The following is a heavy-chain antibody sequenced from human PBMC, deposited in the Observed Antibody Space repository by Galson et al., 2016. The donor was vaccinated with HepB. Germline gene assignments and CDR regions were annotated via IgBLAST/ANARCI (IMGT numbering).Heavy chain of an antibody. Sequence: SLRLSCAASHFIFSNFAMHWVRQAPGKGLEWVALLSYDGSMEYYADSVKGRFTISRDNSKNTLYLQMNSLGVEDTAVYYCARSRAPYYYGSVTNYFEYWGQGTLVTVSS. CDR1: HFIFSNFA. V-gene: IGHV3-30*04. CDR3: ARSRAPYYYGSVTNYFEY. CDR2: LSYDGSME. D-gene: IGHD3-10*01. J-gene: IGHJ4*02.